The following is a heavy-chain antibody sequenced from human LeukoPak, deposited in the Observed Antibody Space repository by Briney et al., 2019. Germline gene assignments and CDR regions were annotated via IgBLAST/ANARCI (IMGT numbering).Heavy chain of an antibody. D-gene: IGHD4-23*01. CDR3: ASLYYGGNNFDY. Sequence: QSGGSLRLSCAASGFTFSNSGMNWVRQAPGKGLEWVSVIYSGGSTHYADSVKGRFTISRDNSKNTLYLQMNSLRAEDTAVYYCASLYYGGNNFDYWGQGTLVTVSS. CDR1: GFTFSNSG. J-gene: IGHJ4*02. CDR2: IYSGGST. V-gene: IGHV3-66*01.